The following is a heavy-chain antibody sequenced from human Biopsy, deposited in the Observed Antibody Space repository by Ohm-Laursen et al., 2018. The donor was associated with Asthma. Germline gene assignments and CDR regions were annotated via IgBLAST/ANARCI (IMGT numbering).Heavy chain of an antibody. J-gene: IGHJ6*02. CDR3: ARGGYYGDRRYHDGMDV. CDR2: IIPIYRTT. V-gene: IGHV1-69*13. D-gene: IGHD4-17*01. Sequence: GASVKVSYKASGDTFSSCGVNWVRQAPGQGLEWMGEIIPIYRTTNYAQKFQGRVTITADESTSTAYMELSSLRADDTAVYYCARGGYYGDRRYHDGMDVWGQGTTVTVSS. CDR1: GDTFSSCG.